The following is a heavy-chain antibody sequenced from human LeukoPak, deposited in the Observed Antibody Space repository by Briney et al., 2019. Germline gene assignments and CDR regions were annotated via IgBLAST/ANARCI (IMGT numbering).Heavy chain of an antibody. D-gene: IGHD3-9*01. J-gene: IGHJ4*02. CDR3: ARDSPLLTV. CDR2: ISSSGSTI. CDR1: GFTFSDYY. Sequence: GGSLRLSCAASGFTFSDYYMSRIRQAPGKGLEWVSYISSSGSTIYYADSVKGRFTISRDNSKNTLYLQMNSLRAEDTATYYCARDSPLLTVWGQGTLVTVSS. V-gene: IGHV3-11*01.